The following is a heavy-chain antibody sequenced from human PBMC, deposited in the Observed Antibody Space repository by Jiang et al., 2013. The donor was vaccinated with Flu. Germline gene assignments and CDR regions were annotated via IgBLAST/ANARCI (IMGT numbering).Heavy chain of an antibody. V-gene: IGHV3-74*01. CDR1: GFTFSSYW. D-gene: IGHD3-9*01. Sequence: VQLVESGGGLVQPGGSLRLSCAASGFTFSSYWMHWVRQAPGKGLVWVSRINSDGSSTSYADSVKGRFTISRDNAKNTLYLQMNSLRAEDTAVYYCARELYDILTGYHYGMDVWGQGTTVTVSS. CDR3: ARELYDILTGYHYGMDV. J-gene: IGHJ6*02. CDR2: INSDGSST.